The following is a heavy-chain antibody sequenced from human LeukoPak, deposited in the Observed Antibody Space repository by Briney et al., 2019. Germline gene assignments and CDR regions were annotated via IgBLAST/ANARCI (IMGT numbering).Heavy chain of an antibody. V-gene: IGHV3-7*03. J-gene: IGHJ4*02. Sequence: GGSLRLSCAASGFTFSSYWMSWVRRAPGKGLEWVANIKQDGSEKYYVDSVKGRFTISRDNAKNSLYPQMNSLRAEDTALYYCARTIVGATRYFDYWGQGTLVTVSS. CDR3: ARTIVGATRYFDY. CDR2: IKQDGSEK. D-gene: IGHD1-26*01. CDR1: GFTFSSYW.